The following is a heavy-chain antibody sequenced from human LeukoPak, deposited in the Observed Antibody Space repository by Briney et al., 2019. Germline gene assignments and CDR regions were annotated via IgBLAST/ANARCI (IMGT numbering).Heavy chain of an antibody. D-gene: IGHD6-19*01. CDR2: ITNDGTTI. V-gene: IGHV3-48*03. CDR1: GFTFSSYA. Sequence: GGSLRLSCAASGFTFSSYAMNWVRQAPGKGLEWVSYITNDGTTIYYSDSVKGRFTISRDNAENSLYLQMNSLRAEDTAIYYCARDQWLAYYYHGMDVWGQGTTVTVSS. CDR3: ARDQWLAYYYHGMDV. J-gene: IGHJ6*02.